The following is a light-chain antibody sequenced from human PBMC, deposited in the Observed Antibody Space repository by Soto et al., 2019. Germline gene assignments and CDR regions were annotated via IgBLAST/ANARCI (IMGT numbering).Light chain of an antibody. CDR1: RTDGDGHDY. V-gene: IGLV2-14*03. CDR2: DVY. Sequence: QSALAQPASVPGSPGQSIAISCIGVRTDGDGHDYVSWYQQHPGQAPQLIIYDVYNRPSGVSDRFSGSKSGNTASLVISGLQAEDEADYFCTSYTASSPFYVFGAGTKVTVL. CDR3: TSYTASSPFYV. J-gene: IGLJ1*01.